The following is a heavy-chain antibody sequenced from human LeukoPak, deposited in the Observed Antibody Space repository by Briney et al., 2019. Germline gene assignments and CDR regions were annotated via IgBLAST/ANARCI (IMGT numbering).Heavy chain of an antibody. CDR3: ANFVDTSMGGNDY. J-gene: IGHJ4*02. CDR2: ISADSYYK. D-gene: IGHD5-18*01. CDR1: GFTFSSHA. Sequence: PGGSLRLSCAASGFTFSSHARSWVRQAPGKGLEWFSAISADSYYKYYTYSVKVRFTIARDNTKDTLELQMNSLRAKHTALYPCANFVDTSMGGNDYWGQGTLVTVSS. V-gene: IGHV3-23*01.